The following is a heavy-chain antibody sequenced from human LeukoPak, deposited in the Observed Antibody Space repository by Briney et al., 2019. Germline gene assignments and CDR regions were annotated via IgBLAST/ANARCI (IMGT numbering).Heavy chain of an antibody. Sequence: GGSLRLSCAASGFTFSDYWMQWVRQAPGKGLEWVSRIYSDESSAYYADSVKGRFTISRDNAKNTVDLQMNSLRAEDTAMYYCARDPVDSGYYYGSGSYHGMDVWGQGTTVTVSS. V-gene: IGHV3-74*01. J-gene: IGHJ6*02. CDR1: GFTFSDYW. CDR2: IYSDESSA. CDR3: ARDPVDSGYYYGSGSYHGMDV. D-gene: IGHD3-10*01.